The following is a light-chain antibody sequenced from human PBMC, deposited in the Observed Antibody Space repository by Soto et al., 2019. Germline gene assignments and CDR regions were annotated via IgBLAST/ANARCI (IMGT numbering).Light chain of an antibody. CDR3: AAWDDSMKEV. J-gene: IGLJ1*01. V-gene: IGLV1-44*01. CDR2: TDN. CDR1: SSNIGSHT. Sequence: QSVLTQPPSVSGAPGQRVTISCSGSSSNIGSHTVNWYQQLPGTAPKLLIYTDNQWASGVPERFSGSKSGTSASLAISGLQFEDEADYYCAAWDDSMKEVFGTGTKVTVL.